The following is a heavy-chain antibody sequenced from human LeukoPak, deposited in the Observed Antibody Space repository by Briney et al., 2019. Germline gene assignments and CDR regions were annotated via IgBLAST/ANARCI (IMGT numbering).Heavy chain of an antibody. CDR2: IIPIFGTT. V-gene: IGHV1-69*13. Sequence: VASVKVSCTASGYTFTSYYMHWVRQAPGQGLEWMGGIIPIFGTTNYAQKFQGRVTITADESTSTAYMELSSLRSEDTAVYYCARVPNSGENSVDYWGQGTLVTVSS. CDR3: ARVPNSGENSVDY. CDR1: GYTFTSYY. J-gene: IGHJ4*02. D-gene: IGHD2-15*01.